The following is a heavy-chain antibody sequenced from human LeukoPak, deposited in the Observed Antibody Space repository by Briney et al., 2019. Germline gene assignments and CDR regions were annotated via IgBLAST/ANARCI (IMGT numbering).Heavy chain of an antibody. CDR3: ARDPSYSSSVLDY. J-gene: IGHJ4*02. CDR2: INAGNGNT. Sequence: PGGSLRLSCAASGFTFSSYAMHWVRQAPGQRLEWMGWINAGNGNTKYSQKFQGRVTITRDTSASTAYMELSSLRSEDTAVYYCARDPSYSSSVLDYWGQGTLVTVSS. D-gene: IGHD6-13*01. CDR1: GFTFSSYA. V-gene: IGHV1-3*01.